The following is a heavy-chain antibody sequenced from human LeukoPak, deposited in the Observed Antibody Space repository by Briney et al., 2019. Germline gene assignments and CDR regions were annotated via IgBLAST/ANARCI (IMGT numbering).Heavy chain of an antibody. D-gene: IGHD1-26*01. V-gene: IGHV3-30*05. CDR2: ISYDGSNE. CDR3: AREEEGELPDY. Sequence: GGSLRLSCAASGFTFSSYGMHWVRQAPGKGPEWLALISYDGSNEYYADSVKGRFTISRDNSKNTVYLQVNSLRPEDTAVYFCAREEEGELPDYWGQGTQVTVSS. J-gene: IGHJ4*02. CDR1: GFTFSSYG.